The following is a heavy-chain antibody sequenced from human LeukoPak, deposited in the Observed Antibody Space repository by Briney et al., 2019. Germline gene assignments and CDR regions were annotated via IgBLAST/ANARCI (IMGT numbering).Heavy chain of an antibody. CDR2: IRYDGGYK. D-gene: IGHD3-22*01. CDR1: RFTFSNYG. CDR3: AKLSYYDSSGPSDY. J-gene: IGHJ4*02. V-gene: IGHV3-30*02. Sequence: GGSLRLSCAASRFTFSNYGMHWVRQAPGKGLEWVAFIRYDGGYKNYADSVKGRFTISRDSSKNTLYLQMNSLKTEDTAVYYCAKLSYYDSSGPSDYWGQGTLVTVSS.